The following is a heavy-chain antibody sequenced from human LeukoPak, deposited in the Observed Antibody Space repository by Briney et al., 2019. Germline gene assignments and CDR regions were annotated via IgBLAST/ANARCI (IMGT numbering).Heavy chain of an antibody. CDR1: GGTFSSYT. V-gene: IGHV1-69*04. Sequence: SVKVSCKXSGGTFSSYTISWVRQAPGQGLERMGRIIPILGIANYAQKFQGRVTITADKSTSTAYMGLSSLRSEDTAVYYCARDLGRLQFWFDPWGQGTLVTVSS. CDR3: ARDLGRLQFWFDP. CDR2: IIPILGIA. J-gene: IGHJ5*02. D-gene: IGHD5-24*01.